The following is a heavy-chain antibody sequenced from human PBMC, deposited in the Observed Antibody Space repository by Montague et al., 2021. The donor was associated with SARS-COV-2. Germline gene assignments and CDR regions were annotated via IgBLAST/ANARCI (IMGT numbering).Heavy chain of an antibody. CDR3: VRPLWFGDSDYYFDS. Sequence: SLRLSFAASGFTFRSYWMHWVRQVPGRGLVGVSRIRPDGTSTHYAASVKGRFVISRDNAKNTLSLEMTNLRVDDTAIYYCVRPLWFGDSDYYFDSWGQGTLVSVSS. V-gene: IGHV3-74*01. D-gene: IGHD3-10*01. CDR2: IRPDGTST. J-gene: IGHJ4*02. CDR1: GFTFRSYW.